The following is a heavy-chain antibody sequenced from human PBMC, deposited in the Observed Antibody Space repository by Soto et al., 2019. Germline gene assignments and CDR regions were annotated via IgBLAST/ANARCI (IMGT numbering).Heavy chain of an antibody. CDR2: IYYSGST. D-gene: IGHD3-3*01. Sequence: SETLSLTXTVSGGSISSGDYYWSWIRQPPGKGLEWIGYIYYSGSTYYNPSLKSRVTISVDTSKNQFSLKLSSVTAADTAVYYCDRDNVTPYYDFWSGSTNWFDPWGQGTLVTVSS. J-gene: IGHJ5*02. CDR3: DRDNVTPYYDFWSGSTNWFDP. CDR1: GGSISSGDYY. V-gene: IGHV4-30-4*01.